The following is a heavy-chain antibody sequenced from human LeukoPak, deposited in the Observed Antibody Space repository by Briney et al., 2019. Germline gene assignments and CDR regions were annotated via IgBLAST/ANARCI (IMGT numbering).Heavy chain of an antibody. CDR2: ISSSGSTI. D-gene: IGHD5-18*01. V-gene: IGHV3-11*01. CDR1: GFTFSDYY. CDR3: ARDVDTAMVKGFYFDY. J-gene: IGHJ4*02. Sequence: GGSLRLSCAASGFTFSDYYMSWIRQAPGKGLEWVSYISSSGSTIYYADSVKGRFTISRDNAKNSLYLQMNSLRAEDTAVYYCARDVDTAMVKGFYFDYWGQGTLVTVSS.